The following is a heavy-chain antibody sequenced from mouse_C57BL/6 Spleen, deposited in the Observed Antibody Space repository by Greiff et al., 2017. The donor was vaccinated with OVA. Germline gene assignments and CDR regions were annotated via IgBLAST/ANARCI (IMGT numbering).Heavy chain of an antibody. CDR1: GFTFSSYG. Sequence: EVKVVESGGDLVKPGGSLKLSCAASGFTFSSYGMSWVRQTPDKRLEWVATISSGGSYTYYPDSVKGRFTISRDNAKNTLYLQMSSLKSEDTAMYYCARDSSGDGYYAMDYWGQGTSVTVSS. CDR3: ARDSSGDGYYAMDY. D-gene: IGHD3-2*02. J-gene: IGHJ4*01. V-gene: IGHV5-6*01. CDR2: ISSGGSYT.